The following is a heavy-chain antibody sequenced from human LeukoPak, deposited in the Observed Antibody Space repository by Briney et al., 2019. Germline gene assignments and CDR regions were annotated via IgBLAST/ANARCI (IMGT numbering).Heavy chain of an antibody. V-gene: IGHV1-2*02. CDR3: ARGFDDYGGNSGVVWFDP. CDR1: PYTFTGYY. J-gene: IGHJ5*02. D-gene: IGHD4-23*01. Sequence: GASVKVSCKASPYTFTGYYMHWVRQAPGQGLEWMGWINPNSGGTNYAQKFQGRVTMTRDTSISTAYMELSRLRSDDTAVYYCARGFDDYGGNSGVVWFDPWGQGTLVTVSS. CDR2: INPNSGGT.